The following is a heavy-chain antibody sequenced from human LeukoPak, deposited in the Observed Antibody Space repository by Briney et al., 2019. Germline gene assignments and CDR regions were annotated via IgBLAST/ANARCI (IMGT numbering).Heavy chain of an antibody. Sequence: GGSLRLSCAASGFPFSRYSMNWVRQAPGEGPEWVSSISSSSSNKDYVDSVKGRFTVSRDNAKNSLYLQMDSLRVEDTAVYYCARRAGAYSHPYDYWGQGTLVTVSS. V-gene: IGHV3-21*01. CDR1: GFPFSRYS. CDR2: ISSSSSNK. J-gene: IGHJ4*02. D-gene: IGHD4/OR15-4a*01. CDR3: ARRAGAYSHPYDY.